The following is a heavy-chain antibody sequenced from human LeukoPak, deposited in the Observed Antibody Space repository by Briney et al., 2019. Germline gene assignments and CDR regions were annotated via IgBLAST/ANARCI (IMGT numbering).Heavy chain of an antibody. D-gene: IGHD2-15*01. CDR3: AKDYIVVLVAVSGWFDS. J-gene: IGHJ5*01. CDR1: GFTFSRYW. CDR2: IKQDGGEI. V-gene: IGHV3-7*03. Sequence: GGSLRLSCAASGFTFSRYWMSWVRQAPGKGLEWVANIKQDGGEIYYVDSVKGRFTISRDNSKNTLYLQMKSLRAEDTAVYYCAKDYIVVLVAVSGWFDSWGQGTLVTVSS.